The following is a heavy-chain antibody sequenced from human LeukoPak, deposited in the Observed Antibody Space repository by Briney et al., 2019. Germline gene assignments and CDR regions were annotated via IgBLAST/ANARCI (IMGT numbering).Heavy chain of an antibody. J-gene: IGHJ3*02. CDR1: GYTFTSYD. CDR2: MNPNSGNT. CDR3: ARTNCSSTSCSSGDAFDI. D-gene: IGHD2-2*01. Sequence: ASVKVSCKASGYTFTSYDINWVRQATGQGLEWMGWMNPNSGNTGYAQKFQGRVTITRNTSISTAYMELSSLRSEDTAVYYCARTNCSSTSCSSGDAFDIWGQGTMVTVSS. V-gene: IGHV1-8*03.